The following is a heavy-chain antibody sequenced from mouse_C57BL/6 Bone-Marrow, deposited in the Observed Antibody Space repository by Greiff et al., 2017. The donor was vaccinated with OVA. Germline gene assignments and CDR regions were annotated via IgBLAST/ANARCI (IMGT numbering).Heavy chain of an antibody. V-gene: IGHV14-1*01. CDR2: IDPEDGDT. J-gene: IGHJ4*01. D-gene: IGHD2-3*01. CDR3: TRGYDLYYYAMDY. Sequence: VQLKQSGAELVRPGASVKLSCTASGFNIKDYYMHWVKQRPEQGLEWIGRIDPEDGDTEYAPKFQGKATMTADTSSNTAYLQLSSLTSEDTAVYYCTRGYDLYYYAMDYWGQGTSVTVSS. CDR1: GFNIKDYY.